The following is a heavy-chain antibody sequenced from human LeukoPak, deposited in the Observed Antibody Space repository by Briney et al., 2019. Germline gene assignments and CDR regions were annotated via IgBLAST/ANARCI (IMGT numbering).Heavy chain of an antibody. Sequence: ASVKVSCKASGYTFTSYDINWVRQATGQGLEWMGWMNPNSGNTGYAQKFQGRVTITRDTSASTAYMELSSLRSEDAAVYYCARATWIQLWLFDYWGQGTLVTVSS. CDR1: GYTFTSYD. CDR3: ARATWIQLWLFDY. CDR2: MNPNSGNT. J-gene: IGHJ4*02. V-gene: IGHV1-8*03. D-gene: IGHD5-18*01.